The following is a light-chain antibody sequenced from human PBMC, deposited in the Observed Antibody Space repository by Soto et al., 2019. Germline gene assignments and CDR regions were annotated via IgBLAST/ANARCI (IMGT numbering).Light chain of an antibody. CDR3: SSYGGYNNVV. J-gene: IGLJ1*01. CDR1: SSDVGGYNY. CDR2: EVN. V-gene: IGLV2-8*01. Sequence: QSVLTQPPSASGSRGQSVTISCTGTSSDVGGYNYVSWFQQHPGKAPKLIIHEVNQRPSGVPDRFSGSKSGNTASLTVSGLQAEDEGTYYCSSYGGYNNVVFGTGTKLTVL.